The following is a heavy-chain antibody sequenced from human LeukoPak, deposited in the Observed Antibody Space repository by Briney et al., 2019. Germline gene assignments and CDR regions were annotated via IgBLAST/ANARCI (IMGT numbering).Heavy chain of an antibody. CDR2: ISSSSSTI. J-gene: IGHJ4*02. CDR3: ARLSLATIGITDY. D-gene: IGHD5-12*01. Sequence: GGSLRLSCAASGFTFSSYSMNWVRQAPGKGLEWVSYISSSSSTIYYADSVRGRFTISRDNAKNSLYLQMSSLRAEDTAVYYCARLSLATIGITDYWGQGTLVTVSS. V-gene: IGHV3-48*04. CDR1: GFTFSSYS.